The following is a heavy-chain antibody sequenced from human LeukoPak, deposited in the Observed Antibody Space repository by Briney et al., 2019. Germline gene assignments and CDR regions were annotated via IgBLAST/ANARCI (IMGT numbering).Heavy chain of an antibody. CDR2: INPNSGGT. D-gene: IGHD6-19*01. Sequence: GASVKVSCKASGYTFTGYYMHWVRQAPGQGLEWMGWINPNSGGTNYAQKFQGRVTMTRDTSISTAYMELSRLRSDDTAVYYCARAKGSGWYYFDYWGQGTLVTVSS. J-gene: IGHJ4*02. V-gene: IGHV1-2*02. CDR1: GYTFTGYY. CDR3: ARAKGSGWYYFDY.